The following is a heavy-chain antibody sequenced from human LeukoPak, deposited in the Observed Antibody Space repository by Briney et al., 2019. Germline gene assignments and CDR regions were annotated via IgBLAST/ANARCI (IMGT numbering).Heavy chain of an antibody. J-gene: IGHJ4*02. CDR2: ISSSGSTI. Sequence: KTGGSPRLSCAASGFTFSDYYMSWIRQAPGKGLEWVSYISSSGSTIYYADSVKGRFTISRDNAKNSLYLQMNSLRAEDTAVYYCARDQSYYYDSSGYYYYWGQGTLVTVSS. V-gene: IGHV3-11*04. CDR1: GFTFSDYY. CDR3: ARDQSYYYDSSGYYYY. D-gene: IGHD3-22*01.